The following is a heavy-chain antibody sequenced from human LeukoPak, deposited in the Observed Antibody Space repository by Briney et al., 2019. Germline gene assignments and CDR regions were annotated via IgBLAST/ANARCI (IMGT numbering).Heavy chain of an antibody. D-gene: IGHD3-22*01. Sequence: GASVKVSCKASGYTFTGYYMHWVRQAPGQGLEWMGWINPNSGGTNYAQKFQGRVTMTRDTSISTAYMELSRLRSDDTAVYYCARGGYFISYYYYYGMDVWGQGTTVTVSS. V-gene: IGHV1-2*02. CDR1: GYTFTGYY. CDR2: INPNSGGT. CDR3: ARGGYFISYYYYYGMDV. J-gene: IGHJ6*02.